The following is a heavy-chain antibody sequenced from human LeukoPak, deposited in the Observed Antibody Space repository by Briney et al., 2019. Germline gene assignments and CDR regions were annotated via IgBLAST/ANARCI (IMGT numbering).Heavy chain of an antibody. J-gene: IGHJ6*02. D-gene: IGHD4-11*01. Sequence: ASVKVSCKASGYTFTSYGISWVRQAPGQGLEWMGWISAYNGNTNYAQKLQGRVTMTTDTSTSTAYMELRSLRSDDTAVYYCARSGSMYSNFYYYYGMDVWGQGTTVTVSS. V-gene: IGHV1-18*01. CDR1: GYTFTSYG. CDR3: ARSGSMYSNFYYYYGMDV. CDR2: ISAYNGNT.